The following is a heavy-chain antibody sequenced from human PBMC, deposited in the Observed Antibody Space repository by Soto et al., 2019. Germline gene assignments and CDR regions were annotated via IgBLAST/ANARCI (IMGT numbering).Heavy chain of an antibody. CDR1: GYTFTSYA. Sequence: QVQLVQSGAEVKKPGASVKVSCKASGYTFTSYAMHWVREAPGQRLEWIGWINAGNGKTKYSQKFQGRVTISRDTSASTAYMELSSLRSEDTAVYYCARREIGSGRDWYFDLWGRGTLVTVSS. V-gene: IGHV1-3*01. CDR2: INAGNGKT. CDR3: ARREIGSGRDWYFDL. J-gene: IGHJ2*01. D-gene: IGHD3-10*01.